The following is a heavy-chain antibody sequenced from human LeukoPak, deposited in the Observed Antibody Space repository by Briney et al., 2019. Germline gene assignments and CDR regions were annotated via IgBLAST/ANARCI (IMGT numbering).Heavy chain of an antibody. Sequence: GESLKISCKGSGYSFASYWIGWVRQMPGKGLEWMGLIYPGDSDTRYSPSFQGQVTISADKSISTAYLQWSSLKASDTAMYYCARPSHDYDFWSGAFDYWGQGTLVTVSS. CDR3: ARPSHDYDFWSGAFDY. CDR1: GYSFASYW. CDR2: IYPGDSDT. D-gene: IGHD3-3*01. V-gene: IGHV5-51*01. J-gene: IGHJ4*02.